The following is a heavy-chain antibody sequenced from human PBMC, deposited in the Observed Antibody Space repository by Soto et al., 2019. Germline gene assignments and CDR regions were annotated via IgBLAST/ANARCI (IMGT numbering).Heavy chain of an antibody. Sequence: VASVKVSCKVSGYTLTELSMHWVRQAPGKGLEWMGGFDPEDGETIYAQKFQGRVAMTEDTSTDTAYMELSSLRSEDTAVYYCATGPSWAAFDIWGQGTMVTVSS. J-gene: IGHJ3*02. CDR2: FDPEDGET. CDR3: ATGPSWAAFDI. D-gene: IGHD3-16*01. V-gene: IGHV1-24*01. CDR1: GYTLTELS.